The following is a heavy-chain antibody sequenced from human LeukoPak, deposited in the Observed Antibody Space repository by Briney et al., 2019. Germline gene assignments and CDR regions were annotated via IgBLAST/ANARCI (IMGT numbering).Heavy chain of an antibody. CDR1: GGSISSGSYY. CDR3: ARGGRGYGQTGVDY. CDR2: IYTSGST. J-gene: IGHJ4*02. D-gene: IGHD5-12*01. Sequence: SETLSLTCTVSGGSISSGSYYWSWIRQPAGKGLEWIGRIYTSGSTNYNPSLKSRVTISVDTSKNQFSLKLSSVTAADTAVYYCARGGRGYGQTGVDYWGQGTLVTVSS. V-gene: IGHV4-61*02.